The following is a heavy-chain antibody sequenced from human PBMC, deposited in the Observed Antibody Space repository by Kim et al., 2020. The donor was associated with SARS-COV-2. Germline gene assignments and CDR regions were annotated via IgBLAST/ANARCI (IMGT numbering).Heavy chain of an antibody. J-gene: IGHJ4*02. CDR3: ARSMYAAAVHFDY. D-gene: IGHD6-13*01. CDR2: ISYDGSNK. CDR1: GFTFSSYA. V-gene: IGHV3-30*04. Sequence: GGSLRLSCAASGFTFSSYAMHWVRQAPGKGLEWVAVISYDGSNKYYADSVKGRFTISRDNSKNTLYLQMNSLRAEDTAVYYCARSMYAAAVHFDYWGQGT.